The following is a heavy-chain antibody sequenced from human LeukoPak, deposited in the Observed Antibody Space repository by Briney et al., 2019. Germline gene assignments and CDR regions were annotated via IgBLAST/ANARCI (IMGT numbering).Heavy chain of an antibody. J-gene: IGHJ1*01. CDR2: IYYSGST. Sequence: SETLSLTCTVSGYSISSGYYWGWIRQPPGKGLEWIGSIYYSGSTYYNPSLKSRVTISVDTSKNQFSLKLSSVTAADTAVYYCARCDSSGYSIEYFQHWGQGTLVTVSS. CDR3: ARCDSSGYSIEYFQH. V-gene: IGHV4-38-2*02. CDR1: GYSISSGYY. D-gene: IGHD3-22*01.